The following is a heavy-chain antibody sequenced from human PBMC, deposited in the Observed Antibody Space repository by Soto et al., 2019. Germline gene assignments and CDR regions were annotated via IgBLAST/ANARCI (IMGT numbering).Heavy chain of an antibody. CDR2: ISAYNGNT. D-gene: IGHD4-17*01. V-gene: IGHV1-18*01. CDR3: ARFERTVTTDPLDY. Sequence: ASVKVSCKASGYTFTSYGISWVRQAPGQGLEWMGWISAYNGNTNYAQKLQGRVTMTTDTSTSTAYMELRSLRSDDTAVYYCARFERTVTTDPLDYWGQGTLVTVSS. CDR1: GYTFTSYG. J-gene: IGHJ4*02.